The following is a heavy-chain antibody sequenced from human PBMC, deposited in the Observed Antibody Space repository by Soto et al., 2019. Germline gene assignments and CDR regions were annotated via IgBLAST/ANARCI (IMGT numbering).Heavy chain of an antibody. CDR2: ITAYGDST. CDR1: GFTFSNYA. Sequence: EVQLVESGGGFVQPGGSLRLSCAASGFTFSNYAMSWVRQAPGKGLEWVSAITAYGDSTHYADSVKVRFTISRDSPKNALYLQMDSLRVEDTAVYYCAKDPLWYDSEWDPPPGFEPWGQGTFVTVSS. J-gene: IGHJ5*02. V-gene: IGHV3-23*04. CDR3: AKDPLWYDSEWDPPPGFEP. D-gene: IGHD6-19*01.